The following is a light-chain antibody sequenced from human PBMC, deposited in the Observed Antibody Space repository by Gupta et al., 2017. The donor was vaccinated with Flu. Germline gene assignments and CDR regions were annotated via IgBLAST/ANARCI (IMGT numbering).Light chain of an antibody. CDR3: KQAIQFSCT. V-gene: IGKV2-24*01. CDR2: KIS. J-gene: IGKJ1*01. Sequence: DVEMTQTSLSSSVTLGQPASISCSSSQSLVHSDGSIYLSWLLRRPGQPPRLLIYKISNRGSGVPDRVSGRGAGTDITLKISRVEADDVCVYYYKQAIQFSCTFGQGTQVE. CDR1: QSLVHSDGSIY.